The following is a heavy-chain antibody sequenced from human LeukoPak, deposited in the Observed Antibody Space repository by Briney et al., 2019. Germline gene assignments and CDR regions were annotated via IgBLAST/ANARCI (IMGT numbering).Heavy chain of an antibody. D-gene: IGHD6-6*01. J-gene: IGHJ4*02. V-gene: IGHV5-51*01. Sequence: GESLKISCKGSGYSFSNYWIGWVRQMPGKGLEWMAIMNPGTSDTKYNPASQGQVTISADKSISTAYLQWSSLKASDSAMYYCARRSSSEFWGQGTLVTVSS. CDR1: GYSFSNYW. CDR3: ARRSSSEF. CDR2: MNPGTSDT.